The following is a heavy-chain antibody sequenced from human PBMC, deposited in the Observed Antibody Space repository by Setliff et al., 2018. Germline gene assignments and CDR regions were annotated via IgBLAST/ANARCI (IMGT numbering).Heavy chain of an antibody. J-gene: IGHJ2*01. V-gene: IGHV4-59*12. Sequence: SETLSLTCTVSGGSLSTYYWSWIRQSPGRGLEYIGYVYYNGAADYSPSLKSRVTMSLDTSKNYFSLKLKSVTAADTAIYFCAGGNYAYWYFDLWGRGTLVTVSS. CDR1: GGSLSTYY. CDR2: VYYNGAA. D-gene: IGHD1-7*01. CDR3: AGGNYAYWYFDL.